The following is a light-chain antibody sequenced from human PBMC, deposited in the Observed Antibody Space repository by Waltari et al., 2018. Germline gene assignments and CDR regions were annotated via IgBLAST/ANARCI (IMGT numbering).Light chain of an antibody. CDR1: QSVSSY. Sequence: EIVLTQSPATLSLSPGERATLSCRASQSVSSYLAWYQQKPGQAPRLLIYDASNRATGIPARFSGSGSGTDFILTISSLEPEYFAVYYCQQRSNWPPTFGQGTRLEIK. CDR3: QQRSNWPPT. CDR2: DAS. V-gene: IGKV3-11*01. J-gene: IGKJ5*01.